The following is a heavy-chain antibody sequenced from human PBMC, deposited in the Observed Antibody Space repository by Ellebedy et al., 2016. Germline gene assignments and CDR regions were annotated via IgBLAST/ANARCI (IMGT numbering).Heavy chain of an antibody. CDR2: IKQDGSEK. J-gene: IGHJ4*02. Sequence: GGSLRLSCAASGFTFSGYWMSWVRQAPRKGLEWVANIKQDGSEKYYVDSVKGRFTISRDNAKNSLYLRMDSLRAEDTAVYYCARPSWYVYWGQGTLVTVSS. V-gene: IGHV3-7*01. D-gene: IGHD6-13*01. CDR1: GFTFSGYW. CDR3: ARPSWYVY.